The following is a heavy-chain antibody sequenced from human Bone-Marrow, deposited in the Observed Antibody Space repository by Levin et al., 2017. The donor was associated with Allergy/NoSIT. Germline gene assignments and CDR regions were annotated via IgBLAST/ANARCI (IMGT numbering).Heavy chain of an antibody. J-gene: IGHJ5*02. CDR1: GGTFSSYA. V-gene: IGHV1-69*13. D-gene: IGHD2-2*01. CDR3: ARRGKYHHQRDCGWFDP. Sequence: ASVKVSCKASGGTFSSYAISWVRQAPGQGLEWMGGIIPIFGTANYAQKFQGRVTITADESTSTAYMELSSLRSEDTAVYYCARRGKYHHQRDCGWFDPWGQGTLVTVSS. CDR2: IIPIFGTA.